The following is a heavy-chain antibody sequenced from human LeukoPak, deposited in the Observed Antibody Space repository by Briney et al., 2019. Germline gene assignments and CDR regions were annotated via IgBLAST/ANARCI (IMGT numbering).Heavy chain of an antibody. CDR3: AKVSSPGGGSYPPGYYFDY. CDR1: GFTFSSYG. J-gene: IGHJ4*02. D-gene: IGHD1-26*01. CDR2: IRVDGSNK. V-gene: IGHV3-30*02. Sequence: GGSLRLSCAASGFTFSSYGMHWVRQAPGKGLEWVAFIRVDGSNKYYADSVKGRFTISRDNSKNTLYLQMNSLRAEDTAVYYCAKVSSPGGGSYPPGYYFDYWGQGTLVTVSS.